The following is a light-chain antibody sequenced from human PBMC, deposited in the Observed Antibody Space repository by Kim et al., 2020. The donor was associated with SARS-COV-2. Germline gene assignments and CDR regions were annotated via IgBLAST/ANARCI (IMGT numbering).Light chain of an antibody. V-gene: IGLV2-8*01. J-gene: IGLJ2*01. CDR3: SSYAGSNNLI. Sequence: GQSVTISCSGSSSDVGAHNYVSCDQQSPVQVPELMISEVSKRPSGVPQRFAGSKSANAASLTVSGLQAEDEAVYYCSSYAGSNNLIFGGGTQLTVL. CDR2: EVS. CDR1: SSDVGAHNY.